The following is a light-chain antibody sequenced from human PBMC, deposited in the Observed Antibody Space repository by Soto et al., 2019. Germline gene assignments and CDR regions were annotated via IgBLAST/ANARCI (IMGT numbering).Light chain of an antibody. CDR3: AAWDATLDGYV. V-gene: IGLV1-44*01. CDR2: SYD. CDR1: SSNLGDNT. J-gene: IGLJ1*01. Sequence: QLVLTQPTSASGTPGQRVTIFCSTSSSNLGDNTVNWYQHVPGTAPQLLIYSYDQRPSGVPDRFSGSRSGTSASLAISGLQSEDEADYYCAAWDATLDGYVFGTWTKLTVL.